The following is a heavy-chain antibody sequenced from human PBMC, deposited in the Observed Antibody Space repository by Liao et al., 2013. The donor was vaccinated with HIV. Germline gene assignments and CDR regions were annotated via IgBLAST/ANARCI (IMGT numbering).Heavy chain of an antibody. V-gene: IGHV4-34*11. Sequence: QVQLQQWGAGLLKPSETLSLTCAVYGGSFSGYYWSWIRQPPGKGLEWIGYIYYSGSTNYNPSLKSRVTISVDTSKNQFSLKLSSVTAADTAVYYCARDSAPWILTGXAFDIWGQGTMVTVSS. CDR1: GGSFSGYY. CDR2: IYYSGST. D-gene: IGHD7-27*01. CDR3: ARDSAPWILTGXAFDI. J-gene: IGHJ3*02.